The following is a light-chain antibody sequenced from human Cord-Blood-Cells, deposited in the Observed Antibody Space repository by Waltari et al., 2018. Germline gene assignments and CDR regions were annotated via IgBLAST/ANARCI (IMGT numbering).Light chain of an antibody. V-gene: IGKV1-39*01. CDR3: QQSYSTPFT. CDR1: QSISSY. Sequence: DIQLTQSPSSLSAAVVDRVTITCRASQSISSYLNWYQQKPGKAPKLLIYAASSLQSGVPSRFSGSGSGTDFTLTISSLQPEDFATYYGQQSYSTPFTFGPGTKVDIK. CDR2: AAS. J-gene: IGKJ3*01.